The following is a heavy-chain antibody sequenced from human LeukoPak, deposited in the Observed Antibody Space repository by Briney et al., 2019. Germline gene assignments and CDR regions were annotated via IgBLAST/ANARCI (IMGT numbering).Heavy chain of an antibody. J-gene: IGHJ3*02. CDR1: GYSFTSYW. D-gene: IGHD6-19*01. V-gene: IGHV5-51*01. Sequence: RESLKISCKGSGYSFTSYWIGWVRQMPGKGLEWMGIIYPGDSDTRYSPSFQGQVTISADKSISTAYLQWSSLKASDTAMYYCARRGIAVAGTRDAFDIWGQGTMVTVSS. CDR2: IYPGDSDT. CDR3: ARRGIAVAGTRDAFDI.